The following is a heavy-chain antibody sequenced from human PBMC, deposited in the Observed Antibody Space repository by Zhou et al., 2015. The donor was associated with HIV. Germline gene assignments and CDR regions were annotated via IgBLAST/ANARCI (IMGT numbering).Heavy chain of an antibody. CDR3: ARDPTFRSDITMTDNWFDS. CDR1: GDTTRTYG. D-gene: IGHD3-22*01. V-gene: IGHV1-69*06. CDR2: LIPVFTTL. Sequence: QVQLVQSGAEVKKPGSSVKVSCQTSGDTTRTYGISWVRQAPGQGLEWMGGLIPVFTTLNVAHKFQGRVTITADRSTNTTNLELRNLRYEDTAVYYCARDPTFRSDITMTDNWFDSWGQGILITVSS. J-gene: IGHJ5*02.